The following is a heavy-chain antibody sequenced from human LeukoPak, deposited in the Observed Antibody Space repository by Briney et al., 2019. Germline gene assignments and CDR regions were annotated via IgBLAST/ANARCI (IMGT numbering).Heavy chain of an antibody. CDR3: ARGGIAYSSSSFDY. V-gene: IGHV1-2*02. CDR2: SNPNNGGT. J-gene: IGHJ4*02. CDR1: GYTFTRYY. Sequence: ASVKVSCKASGYTFTRYYMHWVRQPPGQGLEGMGWSNPNNGGTNHAQKFQGRATMHRDMSIGTAYMELSGLRSDDTAVYFCARGGIAYSSSSFDYWGQGTLVTVSS. D-gene: IGHD6-6*01.